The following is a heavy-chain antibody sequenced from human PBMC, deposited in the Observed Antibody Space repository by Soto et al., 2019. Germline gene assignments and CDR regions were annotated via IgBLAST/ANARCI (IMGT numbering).Heavy chain of an antibody. CDR2: IYPGDSDT. D-gene: IGHD3-22*01. CDR3: AWGEVVVITTHPHYYHYGMDV. J-gene: IGHJ6*02. Sequence: PGESLKISCKGSGYIFTSHWIGWVRQMPGKGLEWLGIIYPGDSDTRYSPSFQGQVTISADKSITTAYLQWSSLKASDTAMYYCAWGEVVVITTHPHYYHYGMDVWGQGTTVTVSS. V-gene: IGHV5-51*01. CDR1: GYIFTSHW.